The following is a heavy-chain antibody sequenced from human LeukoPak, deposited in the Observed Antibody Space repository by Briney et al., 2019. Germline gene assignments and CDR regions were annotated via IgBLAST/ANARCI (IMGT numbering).Heavy chain of an antibody. J-gene: IGHJ4*02. CDR2: IYYSGST. V-gene: IGHV4-39*01. D-gene: IGHD2-15*01. CDR1: GGSISSTSYY. Sequence: PSETLSLTCTVSGGSISSTSYYWGWILQPPGKELEWIGTIYYSGSTFYNPSLKSRVTISADTSKNQFSLKLSSVTAADTAVYYCARQARELLLNYWGQGTLVTVSS. CDR3: ARQARELLLNY.